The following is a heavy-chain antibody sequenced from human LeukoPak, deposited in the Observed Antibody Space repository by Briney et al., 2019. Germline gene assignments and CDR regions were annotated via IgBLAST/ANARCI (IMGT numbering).Heavy chain of an antibody. V-gene: IGHV4-34*01. CDR2: INHSGDT. CDR3: ARAPEYDVTSGRVDC. J-gene: IGHJ4*02. CDR1: RGPFSGYF. D-gene: IGHD3-22*01. Sequence: SETLSLTCAVFRGPFSGYFWSWIRQSPGKGLEWIGEINHSGDTKNNPSLNSRVTISADTSKNQFSLNLTSVTAADTAVYYCARAPEYDVTSGRVDCWSQGALVTVSS.